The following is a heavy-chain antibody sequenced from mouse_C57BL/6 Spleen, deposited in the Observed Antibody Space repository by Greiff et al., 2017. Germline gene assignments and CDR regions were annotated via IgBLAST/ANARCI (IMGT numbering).Heavy chain of an antibody. CDR1: GYTFTDYY. Sequence: EVQLQQSGPELVKPGASVKISCKASGYTFTDYYMNWVKQSHGKSLEWIGDINPNTGGTSYNQKFKGKATLTVDKSSSTAYMELRSLTSEDSAVYYCARRGYDYDGYFDVWGTGTTVTVSS. CDR2: INPNTGGT. J-gene: IGHJ1*03. V-gene: IGHV1-26*01. CDR3: ARRGYDYDGYFDV. D-gene: IGHD2-4*01.